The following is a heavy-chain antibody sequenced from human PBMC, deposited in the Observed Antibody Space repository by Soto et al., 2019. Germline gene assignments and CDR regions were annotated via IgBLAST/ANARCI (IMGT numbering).Heavy chain of an antibody. CDR2: IIPIFGTA. CDR3: ARVYYESRGPTKYRAFDF. V-gene: IGHV1-69*13. Sequence: SVKVSCKASGGTFSRYAISWVRQAPGQGLEWMGGIIPIFGTANYAQKFQGRVTITADESTSTAYMELNSLRVEDTAVYYCARVYYESRGPTKYRAFDFWGQGTMVTVSS. CDR1: GGTFSRYA. D-gene: IGHD3-22*01. J-gene: IGHJ3*01.